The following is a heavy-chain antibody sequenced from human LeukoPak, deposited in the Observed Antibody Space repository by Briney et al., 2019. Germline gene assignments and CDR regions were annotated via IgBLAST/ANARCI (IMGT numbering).Heavy chain of an antibody. V-gene: IGHV3-66*01. CDR3: ATGGGRGYSYGALDY. J-gene: IGHJ4*02. Sequence: GGSLRLSCAISGVTARDNYMTWVRQAPGKGLESVSVIYIDGSTYYADSVKGRSTISRDNSKNILYFQMNTLRAEDTAVYHCATGGGRGYSYGALDYWGQGTPVTVSS. D-gene: IGHD5-18*01. CDR1: GVTARDNY. CDR2: IYIDGST.